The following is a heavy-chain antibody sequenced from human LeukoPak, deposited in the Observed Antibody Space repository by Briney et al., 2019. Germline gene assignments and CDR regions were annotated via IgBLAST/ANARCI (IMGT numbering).Heavy chain of an antibody. J-gene: IGHJ4*02. CDR3: AKIDSPPPGMYSSGRTGGYDY. Sequence: GRSLRLSCAASGFTFSSDGMHWVRQAPGQGLEWAAVIWYDGSKKYYADSVRGRFTISRDNSKNTLYLQMNSLRAEDTAVYYCAKIDSPPPGMYSSGRTGGYDYWGQGTLVTVSS. CDR1: GFTFSSDG. CDR2: IWYDGSKK. V-gene: IGHV3-33*06. D-gene: IGHD6-19*01.